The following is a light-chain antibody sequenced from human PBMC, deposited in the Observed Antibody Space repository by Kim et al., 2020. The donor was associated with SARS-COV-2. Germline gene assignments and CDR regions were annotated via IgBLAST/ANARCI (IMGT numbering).Light chain of an antibody. CDR2: GAS. CDR3: QQYNNWPLT. Sequence: VSPGERATLSCRASQSVSSNLAWYQQKPGQAPRLLIYGASTRATGLPARFSGSGSGTEFTLTISSLQSEDFAVYYCQQYNNWPLTFGQGTKVDIK. CDR1: QSVSSN. J-gene: IGKJ1*01. V-gene: IGKV3-15*01.